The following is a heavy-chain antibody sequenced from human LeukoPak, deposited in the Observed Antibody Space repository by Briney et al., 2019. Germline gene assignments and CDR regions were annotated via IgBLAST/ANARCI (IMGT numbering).Heavy chain of an antibody. J-gene: IGHJ5*02. CDR1: SYTFTNYA. CDR2: INPSGGST. V-gene: IGHV1-46*01. D-gene: IGHD4-23*01. CDR3: ARDNSVEDTAWWFDP. Sequence: ASVKVSCKASSYTFTNYAFTWVRQAPGQGLEWMGIINPSGGSTSYAQKFQGRVTMTRDMSTSTDYMELSSLRSEDTAVYYCARDNSVEDTAWWFDPWGQGTLVTVSS.